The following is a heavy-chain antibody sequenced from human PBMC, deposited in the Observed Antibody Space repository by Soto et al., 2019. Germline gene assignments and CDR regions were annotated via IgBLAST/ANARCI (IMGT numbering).Heavy chain of an antibody. CDR2: VYSGDIA. CDR3: AREVMTSVTRGWFDP. V-gene: IGHV4-31*03. D-gene: IGHD4-17*01. J-gene: IGHJ5*02. Sequence: QVQLQESGPGLVRPSQTLSLTCTVSGGSLNSGGYFWSWIRQVPGKGLEWIGYVYSGDIAYYNPSLQSRVTRSLDTSKKQFSLTLPSVTAADTAIYFCAREVMTSVTRGWFDPWGQGTLVTVSS. CDR1: GGSLNSGGYF.